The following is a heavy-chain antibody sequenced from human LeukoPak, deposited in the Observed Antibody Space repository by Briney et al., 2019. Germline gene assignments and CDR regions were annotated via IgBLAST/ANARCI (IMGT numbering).Heavy chain of an antibody. CDR3: ARESPSTFYFDY. J-gene: IGHJ4*02. CDR1: GTTFTSFH. V-gene: IGHV1-46*01. CDR2: IKVYGDTT. D-gene: IGHD1-1*01. Sequence: ASVKVSCTASGTTFTSFHIHWVRQAPGQGLEYMGIIKVYGDTTIYAQRFHGRITMTRDTSTSTVYMELSSLNSEDTAVYYCARESPSTFYFDYWGQGTLVTVSS.